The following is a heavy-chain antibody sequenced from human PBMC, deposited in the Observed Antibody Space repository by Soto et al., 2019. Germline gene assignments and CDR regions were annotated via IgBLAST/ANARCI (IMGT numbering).Heavy chain of an antibody. D-gene: IGHD4-17*01. CDR2: IYHSRST. J-gene: IGHJ5*02. CDR1: GGSISSGGYS. Sequence: QLQLQESGSGLVKPSQTLSLTCAVSGGSISSGGYSWSWIRQPPGKGLEWIGYIYHSRSTYYNPSATSRVTISVDRFINQFAQELPAVTAAATAVYYCASHDDFLGGSWFHPWGQGPLVTVSS. V-gene: IGHV4-30-2*01. CDR3: ASHDDFLGGSWFHP.